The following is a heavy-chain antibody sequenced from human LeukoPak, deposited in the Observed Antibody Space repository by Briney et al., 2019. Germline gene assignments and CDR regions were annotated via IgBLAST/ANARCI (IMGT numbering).Heavy chain of an antibody. CDR3: ARGYSSIFSYYYYMDV. CDR1: GGSFSGYY. CDR2: INYSGST. J-gene: IGHJ6*03. D-gene: IGHD4-11*01. Sequence: SETLSLTCAVYGGSFSGYYWSWIRQPPGKGLEWIGEINYSGSTNYNPSLKSRVTISVDTSKNQFSLKLSSVTAADTAVYYCARGYSSIFSYYYYMDVWGKGTTVTVSS. V-gene: IGHV4-34*01.